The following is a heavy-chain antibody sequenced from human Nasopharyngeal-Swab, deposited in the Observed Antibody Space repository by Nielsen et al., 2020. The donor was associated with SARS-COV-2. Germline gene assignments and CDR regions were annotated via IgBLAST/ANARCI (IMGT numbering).Heavy chain of an antibody. Sequence: GGSLRLSCAASGFTFSSYAMSWVRQAPGKGLEWVSAISGSGGSTYYADSVKGRFTISRDNSKNTLYLQMNSLRAEDTAVYYCAKGNGFTIFKYRGWFDPWGQGTLVTVSS. CDR2: ISGSGGST. CDR3: AKGNGFTIFKYRGWFDP. J-gene: IGHJ5*02. D-gene: IGHD3-3*01. V-gene: IGHV3-23*01. CDR1: GFTFSSYA.